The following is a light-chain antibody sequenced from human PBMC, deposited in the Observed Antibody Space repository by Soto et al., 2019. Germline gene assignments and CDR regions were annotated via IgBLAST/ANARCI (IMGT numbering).Light chain of an antibody. V-gene: IGKV4-1*01. CDR2: WAS. CDR3: QQYYSTPLT. J-gene: IGKJ4*01. Sequence: DIVMTQSPDSLAVSLGERATINCKASQSVLFSSDNKNYVAWYQQKPGQPPKLLIYWASTRESGVPDRFSGSWSGTDFTLTISSLQAEDVAVYYCQQYYSTPLTFGGGTKVEIK. CDR1: QSVLFSSDNKNY.